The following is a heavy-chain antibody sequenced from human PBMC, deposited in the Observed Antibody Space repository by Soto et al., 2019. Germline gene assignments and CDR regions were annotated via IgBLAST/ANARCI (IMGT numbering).Heavy chain of an antibody. V-gene: IGHV4-4*02. CDR1: GGSISSSNW. CDR2: IYHSGST. Sequence: QVQLQESGPGLVKPSGTLSLTCAVSGGSISSSNWWSWVRQPPGKGLERIGEIYHSGSTNYNPSLKSRVTISVDKSKNQFSLNLSSVTAADTAVYYCASDAIYCSSTSCYWDAFDIWGQGTMVPVSS. J-gene: IGHJ3*02. CDR3: ASDAIYCSSTSCYWDAFDI. D-gene: IGHD2-2*01.